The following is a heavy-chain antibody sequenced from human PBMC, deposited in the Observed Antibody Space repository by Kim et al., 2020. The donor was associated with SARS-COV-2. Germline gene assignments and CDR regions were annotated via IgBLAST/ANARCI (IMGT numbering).Heavy chain of an antibody. CDR3: ASLDYYDSSGYRFSYFDY. Sequence: SETLSLTCTVSGGSISSYYWSWIRQPPGKGMEWIGYIYYSGSTNYNPSLKSRVTISVDTSKNQFSLKLSSVTAADTAVYYCASLDYYDSSGYRFSYFDYCSQGTLVTVSS. CDR1: GGSISSYY. J-gene: IGHJ4*02. V-gene: IGHV4-59*01. D-gene: IGHD3-22*01. CDR2: IYYSGST.